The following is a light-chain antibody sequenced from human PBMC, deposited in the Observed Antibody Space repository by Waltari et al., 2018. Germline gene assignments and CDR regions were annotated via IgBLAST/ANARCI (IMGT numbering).Light chain of an antibody. CDR1: QSLMHSNGYTY. V-gene: IGKV2-28*01. J-gene: IGKJ4*01. CDR3: MQVLQTPLT. Sequence: DIVMTQSPVSLPVTPGEPASISCRSSQSLMHSNGYTYLDWYLQKPGQSPQLLIYLNSNRASGGPDRFSGSGSGTDFTLQISRVEAEDVGVYYCMQVLQTPLTFGGGTKVEI. CDR2: LNS.